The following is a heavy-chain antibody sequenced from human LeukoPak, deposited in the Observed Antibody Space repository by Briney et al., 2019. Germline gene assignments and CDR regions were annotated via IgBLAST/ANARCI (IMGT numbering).Heavy chain of an antibody. CDR3: AKDSAGTGDFDY. CDR1: GFTFDDYA. J-gene: IGHJ4*02. D-gene: IGHD6-13*01. CDR2: ISWNSGSI. Sequence: GGSLRLSCAASGFTFDDYAMHWVRQAPGKGLEWVSGISWNSGSIGYADSVKGRFTISRDNAKNSLYLQMNSLRAEGTALYYCAKDSAGTGDFDYWGQGTLVTVSS. V-gene: IGHV3-9*01.